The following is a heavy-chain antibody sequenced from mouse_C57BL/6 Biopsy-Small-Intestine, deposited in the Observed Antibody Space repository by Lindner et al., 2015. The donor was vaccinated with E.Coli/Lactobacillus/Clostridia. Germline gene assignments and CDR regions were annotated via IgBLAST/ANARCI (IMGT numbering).Heavy chain of an antibody. CDR3: AREFITTLGYYFDY. CDR1: DFNIKDYY. CDR2: IDPEDGET. J-gene: IGHJ2*01. D-gene: IGHD1-1*01. Sequence: VQLQESGAELVKPGASVKLSCTASDFNIKDYYIHWVKQRTEQGLEWIGKIDPEDGETKYAPKFQDKATITADTSSNTAYLQLSSLTSEASAVYYCAREFITTLGYYFDYGGHGTTLTVSS. V-gene: IGHV14-2*01.